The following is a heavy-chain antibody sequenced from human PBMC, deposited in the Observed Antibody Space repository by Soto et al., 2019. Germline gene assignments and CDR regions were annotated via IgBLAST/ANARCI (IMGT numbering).Heavy chain of an antibody. Sequence: EVQLVESGGGLVQPGGSLRLSCTASGFNFNSNVMSWVRQAPGKGLEWLAIIRDDGVTTYYAASVKGRFTISRDNSMNTLYLQMKSLGAEDTAVYYCAKTYVAWANFPFGSWGQGIQVTVSS. D-gene: IGHD2-21*01. CDR1: GFNFNSNV. J-gene: IGHJ4*02. CDR3: AKTYVAWANFPFGS. CDR2: IRDDGVTT. V-gene: IGHV3-23*04.